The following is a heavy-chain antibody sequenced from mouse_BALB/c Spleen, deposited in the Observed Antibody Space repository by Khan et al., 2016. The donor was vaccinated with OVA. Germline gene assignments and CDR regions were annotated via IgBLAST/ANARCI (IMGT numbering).Heavy chain of an antibody. CDR1: GVSLSNYG. J-gene: IGHJ3*01. CDR3: ARAFYIGAWFAS. V-gene: IGHV2-9*02. CDR2: TWAGGST. Sequence: QVQLKESGSGLVAPSQTLSITCTVSGVSLSNYGVHWVRQPPGMGLEWLGVTWAGGSTNHNSALMFRLSISKDDSKSQVFLNMISLQTDDPAIYYCARAFYIGAWFASWGQGTLVTVSA. D-gene: IGHD1-1*01.